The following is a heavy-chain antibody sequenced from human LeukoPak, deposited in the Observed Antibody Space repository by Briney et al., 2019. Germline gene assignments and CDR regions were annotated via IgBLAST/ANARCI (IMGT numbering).Heavy chain of an antibody. V-gene: IGHV4-39*07. D-gene: IGHD5-12*01. CDR3: ARSGSGYLRYYFDY. CDR1: GGSISSSSYY. CDR2: MYSSGST. J-gene: IGHJ4*02. Sequence: SETLSLTCSVSGGSISSSSYYWGWIRQPPGKGLEWIGSMYSSGSTYYNPSLKSRVTISVDTSKNQFSLKLSSVTAADTAVYYCARSGSGYLRYYFDYWGQGTLVTVSS.